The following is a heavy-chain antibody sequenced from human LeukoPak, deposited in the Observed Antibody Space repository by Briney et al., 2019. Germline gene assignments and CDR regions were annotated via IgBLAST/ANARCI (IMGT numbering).Heavy chain of an antibody. CDR1: GGTFSSYA. J-gene: IGHJ5*02. Sequence: SVKVSCKASGGTFSSYAISWVRQAPGHGLEWMGGIIPIFGTANYAQKFQGRVTITADESTSTAYMELSSLRSEDTAVYYCARGYCSSTSCLNWFDPWGQGTLVTVSS. V-gene: IGHV1-69*01. CDR3: ARGYCSSTSCLNWFDP. CDR2: IIPIFGTA. D-gene: IGHD2-2*01.